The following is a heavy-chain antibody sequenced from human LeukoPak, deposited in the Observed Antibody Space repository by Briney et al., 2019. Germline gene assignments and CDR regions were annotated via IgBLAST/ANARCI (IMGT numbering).Heavy chain of an antibody. CDR2: IYHSGST. D-gene: IGHD3-3*01. J-gene: IGHJ3*02. V-gene: IGHV4-38-2*01. Sequence: SGTLSLTCAVSGYSISSGYYWGWIRQPPGKGLEWIGSIYHSGSTYYNPSLKSRITISVDTSKNQFSLKLSSVTAADTAVYYCARWDSGEWFHDAFDIWGQGTMVTVSS. CDR3: ARWDSGEWFHDAFDI. CDR1: GYSISSGYY.